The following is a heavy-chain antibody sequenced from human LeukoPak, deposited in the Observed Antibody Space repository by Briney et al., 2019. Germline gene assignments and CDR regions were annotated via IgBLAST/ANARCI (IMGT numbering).Heavy chain of an antibody. D-gene: IGHD3-10*01. CDR1: GFTVSSNY. CDR2: IYSGGHT. J-gene: IGHJ4*02. Sequence: GGSLRLSCAASGFTVSSNYMSWVRQAPGKGLEWVSIIYSGGHTYYADSVKDRFTISKDNSNNTLYLQMGSLRAEDTAVYYCARGGPMVRGVIPGFFDYWGQGTLVTVSS. V-gene: IGHV3-66*01. CDR3: ARGGPMVRGVIPGFFDY.